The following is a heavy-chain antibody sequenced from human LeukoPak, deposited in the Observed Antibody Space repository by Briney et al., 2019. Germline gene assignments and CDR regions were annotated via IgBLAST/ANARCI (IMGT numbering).Heavy chain of an antibody. CDR3: ARDYKYAFDN. D-gene: IGHD5-24*01. CDR1: GFTFSSYS. V-gene: IGHV3-48*04. CDR2: ISSSSSTI. Sequence: GGSLRLSCAAFGFTFSSYSMNWVRQAPGKGLEWVSYISSSSSTIYYPDSVKGRFTISRDNAKNSLYLQMNSLRVEDTAVYYCARDYKYAFDNWGQGTLVTVSS. J-gene: IGHJ4*02.